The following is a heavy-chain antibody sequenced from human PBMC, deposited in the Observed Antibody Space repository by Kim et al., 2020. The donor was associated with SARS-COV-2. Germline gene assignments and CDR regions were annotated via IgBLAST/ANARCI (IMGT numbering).Heavy chain of an antibody. D-gene: IGHD2-2*02. V-gene: IGHV3-74*01. Sequence: GGSLKLSCAASGFTFNIYWMHWVRQAPGKGLVWVSRINSDGSSTSYADSVKGRFTISRDNAKNTLYLQMNSLRAEDTAVYYCVREERGCSSTNCYMSAFDIWGQGTMVTVSS. CDR2: INSDGSST. J-gene: IGHJ3*02. CDR3: VREERGCSSTNCYMSAFDI. CDR1: GFTFNIYW.